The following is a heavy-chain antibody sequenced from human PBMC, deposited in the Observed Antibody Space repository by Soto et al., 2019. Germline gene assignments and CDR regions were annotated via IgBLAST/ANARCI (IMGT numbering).Heavy chain of an antibody. V-gene: IGHV3-33*01. J-gene: IGHJ4*02. CDR3: ARDRSIAARPSNFDY. D-gene: IGHD6-6*01. CDR2: IWYDGSNK. Sequence: GGSLRPSCAASGFTFSSYGMHWVRQAPGKGLEWVAVIWYDGSNKYYADSVKGRFTISRDNSKNTLYLQMNSLRAEDTAVYYCARDRSIAARPSNFDYWGQGTLVTVSS. CDR1: GFTFSSYG.